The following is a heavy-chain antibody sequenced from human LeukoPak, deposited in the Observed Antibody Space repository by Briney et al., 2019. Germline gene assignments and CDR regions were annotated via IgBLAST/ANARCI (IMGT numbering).Heavy chain of an antibody. V-gene: IGHV3-9*01. Sequence: GGSLRLSCAASGFTFDDYAMHWVRQAPGKGLEWVSGISWNSGSIGYADSVKSRFTISRDNAKNSLYLQMNSLRAEDTALYYCAKAATPYYDSSGYYKYWGQGTLVTVSS. CDR3: AKAATPYYDSSGYYKY. J-gene: IGHJ4*02. D-gene: IGHD3-22*01. CDR2: ISWNSGSI. CDR1: GFTFDDYA.